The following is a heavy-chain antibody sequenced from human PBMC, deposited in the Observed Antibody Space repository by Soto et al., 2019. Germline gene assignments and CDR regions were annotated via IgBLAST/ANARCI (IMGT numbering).Heavy chain of an antibody. Sequence: GGSLRLSCAASGFTVSSYAMSWVRQAPGKGLEWVSAISGSGGSTYYADSVKGRFTISRDNSKNTLYLQMNSLRAEDTAVYYCTKDPDTLQLNWFDPWGQGTLVTVSS. CDR3: TKDPDTLQLNWFDP. V-gene: IGHV3-23*01. D-gene: IGHD4-4*01. CDR2: ISGSGGST. CDR1: GFTVSSYA. J-gene: IGHJ5*02.